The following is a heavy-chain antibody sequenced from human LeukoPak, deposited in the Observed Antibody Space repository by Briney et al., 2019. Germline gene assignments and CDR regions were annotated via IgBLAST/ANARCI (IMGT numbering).Heavy chain of an antibody. J-gene: IGHJ5*02. D-gene: IGHD6-13*01. CDR2: IYYSGST. CDR3: ARALAAAGNWFDP. V-gene: IGHV4-61*01. Sequence: SETLSLTCTVSGGSIRSSYYYWSWIRQPPGKGLEWIGYIYYSGSTNYNPSLKSRVTISVDTSKNQFSLKLSSVTAADTAVYYCARALAAAGNWFDPWGQGTLVTVSS. CDR1: GGSIRSSYYY.